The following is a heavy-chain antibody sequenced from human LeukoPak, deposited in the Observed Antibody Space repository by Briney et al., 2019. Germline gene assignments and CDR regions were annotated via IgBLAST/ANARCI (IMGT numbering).Heavy chain of an antibody. V-gene: IGHV4-59*11. CDR1: GGSISSHY. CDR3: ARDRFWSGYSWFDY. D-gene: IGHD3-3*01. CDR2: IYYSGST. J-gene: IGHJ4*02. Sequence: SETLSLTCTVSGGSISSHYWSWIRQPPGKGLEWIGYIYYSGSTNYNPSLKSRVTISVDTSKNQFSLKLSSVTAADTAVYYCARDRFWSGYSWFDYWGQGTLVTVSS.